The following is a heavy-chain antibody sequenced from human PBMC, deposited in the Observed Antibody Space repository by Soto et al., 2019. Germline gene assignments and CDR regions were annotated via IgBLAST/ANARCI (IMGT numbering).Heavy chain of an antibody. CDR1: GFTFSNAW. Sequence: EVQLVESGGGLVKPGGSLRLSCAASGFTFSNAWMNWVRQAPGKGLEWVGRIKSKTDGGTTDYAAPVKGRFTISRDDSKYTLYLQMNSLKSEDTAVYYCTTGISIAVAGYYFDYWGQGTLVTVSS. J-gene: IGHJ4*02. V-gene: IGHV3-15*07. CDR2: IKSKTDGGTT. D-gene: IGHD6-19*01. CDR3: TTGISIAVAGYYFDY.